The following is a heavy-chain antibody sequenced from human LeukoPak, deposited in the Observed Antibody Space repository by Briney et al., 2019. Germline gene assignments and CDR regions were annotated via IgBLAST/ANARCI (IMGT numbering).Heavy chain of an antibody. CDR1: GYTFTSYG. CDR2: ISTYNGNT. J-gene: IGHJ6*02. D-gene: IGHD1-26*01. CDR3: AREESQDPGDYYYGMDV. Sequence: ASVKVSCKASGYTFTSYGISWVRQAPGQGLEWMGWISTYNGNTNYAQKLQGRVTMTTDTSTSTAYMELRSLRSDDTAVYYCAREESQDPGDYYYGMDVWGQGTTVTVSS. V-gene: IGHV1-18*01.